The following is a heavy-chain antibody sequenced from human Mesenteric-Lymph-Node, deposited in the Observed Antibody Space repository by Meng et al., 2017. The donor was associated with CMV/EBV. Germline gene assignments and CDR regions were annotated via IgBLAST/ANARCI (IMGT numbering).Heavy chain of an antibody. CDR1: GGSISSYY. V-gene: IGHV4-59*01. CDR3: AGGSHYYDFWSGYYSDYYYGMDV. D-gene: IGHD3-3*01. CDR2: IYYSGST. Sequence: SETLSLTCTVSGGSISSYYWSWIRQPPGKGLEWIGYIYYSGSTNYNPSPKSRVTISVDTPKNQFSLKLSSVTAADTAVYYCAGGSHYYDFWSGYYSDYYYGMDVWGQGTTVTVSS. J-gene: IGHJ6*02.